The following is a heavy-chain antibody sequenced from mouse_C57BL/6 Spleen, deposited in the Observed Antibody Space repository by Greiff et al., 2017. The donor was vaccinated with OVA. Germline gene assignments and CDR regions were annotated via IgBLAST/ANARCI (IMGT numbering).Heavy chain of an antibody. Sequence: DVKLVESGGGLVKPGGSLKLSCAASGFTFSSYTMSWVRQTPEKRLEWVATISGGGGNTYYPDSVKGRFTISRDNAKNTLYLQMSSLRSEDTALYYCARHGVVTTTRGYYAMDYWGQGTSVTVSS. J-gene: IGHJ4*01. V-gene: IGHV5-9*01. D-gene: IGHD2-2*01. CDR1: GFTFSSYT. CDR3: ARHGVVTTTRGYYAMDY. CDR2: ISGGGGNT.